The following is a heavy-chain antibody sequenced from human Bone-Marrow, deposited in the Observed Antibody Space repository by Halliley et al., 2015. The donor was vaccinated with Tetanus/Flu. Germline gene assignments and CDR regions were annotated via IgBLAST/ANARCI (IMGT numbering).Heavy chain of an antibody. Sequence: TLSLTCTVSGGSVSGFFWSWIRQPPGRGLEWIGYIFYSGSTNYNPSLKSRVTMLVDTSKNQFSLRLRSMTASDTAVYYCARQFDYYEGSSYPRHFDPWGQGTLVSVSS. CDR3: ARQFDYYEGSSYPRHFDP. V-gene: IGHV4-59*08. D-gene: IGHD3-16*01. CDR1: GGSVSGFF. CDR2: IFYSGST. J-gene: IGHJ5*02.